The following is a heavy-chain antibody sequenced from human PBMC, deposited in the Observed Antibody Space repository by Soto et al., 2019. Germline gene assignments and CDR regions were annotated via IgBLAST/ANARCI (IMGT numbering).Heavy chain of an antibody. Sequence: QVQLVESGGGLVKPGGSLRLSCAASAFSFSDHYMSWVRQAPGKGLEWVSYISSGSTIYYADSVKGRFTISRDNAKNSLYLQMNSLRAEDTAVYYCARDNTAMENWGQGTLVTVSS. CDR1: AFSFSDHY. CDR3: ARDNTAMEN. V-gene: IGHV3-11*01. J-gene: IGHJ4*02. CDR2: ISSGSTI. D-gene: IGHD5-18*01.